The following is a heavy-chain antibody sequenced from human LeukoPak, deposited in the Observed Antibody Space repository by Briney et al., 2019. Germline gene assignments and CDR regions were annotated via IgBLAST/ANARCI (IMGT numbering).Heavy chain of an antibody. CDR3: ARRTTTPTTSWFDP. CDR1: GGSISSSSYY. D-gene: IGHD5-12*01. Sequence: SETLSLTCTVSGGSISSSSYYWGWIRQPPGKGLEWIGSIYYSGSTYYNPSLKSRVTISVDTSKNQFSLKLSSVTAADTAVYYCARRTTTPTTSWFDPWGQGTLVTVSS. J-gene: IGHJ5*02. V-gene: IGHV4-39*01. CDR2: IYYSGST.